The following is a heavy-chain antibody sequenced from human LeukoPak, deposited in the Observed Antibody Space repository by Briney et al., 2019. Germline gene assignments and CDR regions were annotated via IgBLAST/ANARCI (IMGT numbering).Heavy chain of an antibody. J-gene: IGHJ4*02. CDR2: IIPILGIA. CDR3: ARDRLLRFLEWLP. D-gene: IGHD3-3*01. Sequence: SVKVSCKASGGTFSSYAISWVRQAPGQGLEWMGRIIPILGIANYAQKFQGRVTITADKSTSTAYMELSSLRSEDTAVYYCARDRLLRFLEWLPGGQGTLVTVSS. V-gene: IGHV1-69*04. CDR1: GGTFSSYA.